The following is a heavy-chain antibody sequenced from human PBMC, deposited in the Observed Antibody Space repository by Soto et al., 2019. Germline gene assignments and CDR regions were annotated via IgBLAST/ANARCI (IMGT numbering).Heavy chain of an antibody. CDR2: ISDDGGNK. V-gene: IGHV3-30-3*01. CDR3: ARAGGYGDYQVDY. D-gene: IGHD4-17*01. Sequence: QVQLVESGGGVVQPGRSLRLSCAASGFTFSSYPMHWVRQAPGKGLEWVAVISDDGGNKYYADSVKGRFTISRDNSKNTLYLQMNILRAEDTAMYYCARAGGYGDYQVDYWGQGTLVTVSS. J-gene: IGHJ4*02. CDR1: GFTFSSYP.